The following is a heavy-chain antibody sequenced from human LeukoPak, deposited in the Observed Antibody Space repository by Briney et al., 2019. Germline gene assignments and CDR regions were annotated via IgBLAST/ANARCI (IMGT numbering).Heavy chain of an antibody. CDR3: ASLVGATRGDFDY. Sequence: GGSLRLSCAASGFTFSSYGMHWVRQAPGKGLEWVANIKQDGSEKYYVDSVKGRFTIFRDNAKNSLYLQMNSLRAEDTAVYYCASLVGATRGDFDYWGQGTLVTVSS. J-gene: IGHJ4*02. D-gene: IGHD1-26*01. CDR2: IKQDGSEK. CDR1: GFTFSSYG. V-gene: IGHV3-7*01.